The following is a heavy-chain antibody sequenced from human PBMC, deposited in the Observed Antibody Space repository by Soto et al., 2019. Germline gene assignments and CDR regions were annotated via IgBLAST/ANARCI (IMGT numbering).Heavy chain of an antibody. J-gene: IGHJ4*02. CDR2: ISGSGGST. V-gene: IGHV3-23*01. Sequence: GGSLRLSCAASGFTFSSYAMSWVRQAPGKGLEWVSAISGSGGSTYYADSVKGRFTISRDNSKNTLYLQMNSLRAEDTAVYYCAKARYCGGDCYDSFDYWGQGTLVTVSS. CDR3: AKARYCGGDCYDSFDY. D-gene: IGHD2-21*02. CDR1: GFTFSSYA.